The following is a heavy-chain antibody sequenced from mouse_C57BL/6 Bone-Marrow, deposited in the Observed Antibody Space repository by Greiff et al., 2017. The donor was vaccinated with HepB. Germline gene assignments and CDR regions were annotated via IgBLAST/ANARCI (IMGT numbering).Heavy chain of an antibody. CDR1: GFTFSSYA. CDR2: ISDGGSYT. Sequence: EVKLVESGGGLVKPGGSLKLSCAASGFTFSSYAMSWVRQTPEKRLEWVATISDGGSYTYYPDNVKGRFTISRDNAKNNLYLQMSHLKSEDTAMYYCARAYGSHWYFDVWGTGTTVTVSS. D-gene: IGHD1-1*01. V-gene: IGHV5-4*03. CDR3: ARAYGSHWYFDV. J-gene: IGHJ1*03.